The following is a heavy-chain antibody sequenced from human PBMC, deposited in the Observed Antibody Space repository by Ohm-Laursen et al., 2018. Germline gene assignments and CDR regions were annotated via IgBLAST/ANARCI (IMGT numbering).Heavy chain of an antibody. CDR1: GFTFSSYG. V-gene: IGHV3-30*03. CDR3: AREVYKVSMTT. CDR2: ISKDGSNT. Sequence: SLRLSCAASGFTFSSYGMHWVRQAPGKGLEWMAGISKDGSNTYYGHSVEGRFTISRDNSMNTLYLQMNSLRSDDTAVYYCAREVYKVSMTTWGQGTLVTVSS. D-gene: IGHD2/OR15-2a*01. J-gene: IGHJ4*02.